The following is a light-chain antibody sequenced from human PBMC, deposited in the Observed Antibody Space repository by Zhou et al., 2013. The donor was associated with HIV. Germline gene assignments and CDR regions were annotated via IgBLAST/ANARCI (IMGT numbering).Light chain of an antibody. CDR2: GAS. Sequence: EIVLTQSPGTLSLSPGERATLSCRASHTVTSNYLAWYQHKPGQGPKVLIFGASTRATGIPARFSGSGSGTEFTLTISSLQSEDFAVYYCQQYNNWPPWTFGQGTKVEIK. CDR1: HTVTSN. CDR3: QQYNNWPPWT. J-gene: IGKJ1*01. V-gene: IGKV3D-15*01.